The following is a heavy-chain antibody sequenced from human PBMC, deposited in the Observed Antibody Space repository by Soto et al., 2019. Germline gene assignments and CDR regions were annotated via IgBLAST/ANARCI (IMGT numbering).Heavy chain of an antibody. Sequence: QVQLVESGGGVVQPGRSLRLSCAASGFTFSSYAMHWVRQAPGKGLEWVAVISYDGSNKYYADSVKGRFTISRDNSKNTLYLQMNSLRAEDTAVYYCARSSLEGLTEYFQHWGQGTLVTVSS. CDR3: ARSSLEGLTEYFQH. CDR2: ISYDGSNK. D-gene: IGHD3-3*01. J-gene: IGHJ1*01. V-gene: IGHV3-30-3*01. CDR1: GFTFSSYA.